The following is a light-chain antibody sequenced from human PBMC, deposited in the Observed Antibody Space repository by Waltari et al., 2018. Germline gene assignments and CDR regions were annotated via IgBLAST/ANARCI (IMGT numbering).Light chain of an antibody. CDR2: SAS. CDR1: GPLTSF. Sequence: DIQLTQSPSSLSASVGDTVTISCRASGPLTSFMHWYQHRPGTAPRLLIYSASALKTGVPSRFSGTGYGTDFTLISSSLQPDDSATYYCQQSRTAPITFGHGTRVEI. J-gene: IGKJ5*01. V-gene: IGKV1-39*01. CDR3: QQSRTAPIT.